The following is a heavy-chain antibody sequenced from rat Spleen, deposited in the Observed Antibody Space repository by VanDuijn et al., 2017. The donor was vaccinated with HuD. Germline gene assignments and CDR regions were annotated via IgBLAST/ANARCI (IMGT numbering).Heavy chain of an antibody. CDR1: GYSITSNY. Sequence: EVQLQESGPGLVKPSQSLSLTCSVTGYSITSNYWGWIRKFPGNKMEWIGHISYSGSTSYNPSLKSRISLTRDTSKNQFFLQLNSVTTEDTATYYLARYDGTYNWFAYWGQGALVTVSS. CDR3: ARYDGTYNWFAY. J-gene: IGHJ3*01. CDR2: ISYSGST. V-gene: IGHV3-1*01.